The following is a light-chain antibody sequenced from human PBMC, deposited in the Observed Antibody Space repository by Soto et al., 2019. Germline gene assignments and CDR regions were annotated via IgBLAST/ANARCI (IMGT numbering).Light chain of an antibody. CDR3: QQRDIWPWT. CDR1: QSVNRY. V-gene: IGKV3-11*01. J-gene: IGKJ1*01. CDR2: DAS. Sequence: EIVLTQSPATLSLSPGERATLSCWASQSVNRYLVWYQQKPGQAPRLLMYDASKRATGIPARFSGSGSETDFTLTNSSLEPEDFAVYYCQQRDIWPWTFGQGTKVEIK.